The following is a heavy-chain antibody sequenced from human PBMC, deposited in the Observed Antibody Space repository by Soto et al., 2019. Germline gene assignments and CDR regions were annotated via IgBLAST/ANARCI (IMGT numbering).Heavy chain of an antibody. Sequence: EVQLLESGGGLVQPGGSLRLSCAASGFTFSSYAMSWVRQAPGKGLEWVSAISGSGGSTYYGDSVKGRFTISRDNSKNTLYLQMNSLRAEDTAVYYCAKDLLRFGESFDYWGQGTLVTVSS. V-gene: IGHV3-23*01. CDR1: GFTFSSYA. CDR2: ISGSGGST. D-gene: IGHD3-10*01. J-gene: IGHJ4*02. CDR3: AKDLLRFGESFDY.